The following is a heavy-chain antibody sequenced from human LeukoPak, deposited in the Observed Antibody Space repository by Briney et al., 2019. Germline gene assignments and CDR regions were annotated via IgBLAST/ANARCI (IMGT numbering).Heavy chain of an antibody. CDR3: ARGLGKVAAAGGNFDY. CDR1: GFTFSSYG. D-gene: IGHD6-13*01. Sequence: PGGSLRLSCAASGFTFSSYGMHWVRQAPGKGLEWVAVIWYDGSNKYYADSVKGRFTISRDNSKNTLYLQMNSLRAEDTAVYYCARGLGKVAAAGGNFDYWGQGTLVTVSS. CDR2: IWYDGSNK. V-gene: IGHV3-33*01. J-gene: IGHJ4*02.